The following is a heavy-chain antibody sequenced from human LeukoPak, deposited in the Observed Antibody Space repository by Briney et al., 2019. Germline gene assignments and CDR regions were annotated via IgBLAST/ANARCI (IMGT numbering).Heavy chain of an antibody. D-gene: IGHD3-22*01. Sequence: SETLSLTCTVSGGSMRNSYYYWGWIRQPPGKGLECIGHIYYSGSTYYNPSLKSRVTISVDTSKNQFSLKLSSVTAADTAVYYCARHTPYYYYDSSGSGTDFDYWGQGTLVTVSS. CDR2: IYYSGST. CDR1: GGSMRNSYYY. J-gene: IGHJ4*02. CDR3: ARHTPYYYYDSSGSGTDFDY. V-gene: IGHV4-39*01.